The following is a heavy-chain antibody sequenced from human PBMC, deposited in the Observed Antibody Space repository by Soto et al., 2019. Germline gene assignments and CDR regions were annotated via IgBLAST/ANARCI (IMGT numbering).Heavy chain of an antibody. J-gene: IGHJ6*02. CDR1: GYTFTSYG. Sequence: GASEKVSCKASGYTFTSYGISWVRQAPGQGLEWMGWISAYNGNTNYAQKLQGRVTMTTDTSTSTAYMELRSLRSDDTAVYYCARDIYYDSSGYYDDLYYYYYGMDVWGQGTTVTVSS. V-gene: IGHV1-18*04. CDR3: ARDIYYDSSGYYDDLYYYYYGMDV. D-gene: IGHD3-22*01. CDR2: ISAYNGNT.